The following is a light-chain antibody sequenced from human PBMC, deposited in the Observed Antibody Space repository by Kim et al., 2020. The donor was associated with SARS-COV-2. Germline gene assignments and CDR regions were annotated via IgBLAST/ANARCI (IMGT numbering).Light chain of an antibody. Sequence: PGQRATLSCTASQSVSSSHLACYQQRPGQAPRLLIHSTSSRATGISDRFSGSGSGTDFTLTISRLEPEDFAVYYCQQYGTTPLTFGGGTKVDIK. CDR2: STS. CDR1: QSVSSSH. J-gene: IGKJ4*01. V-gene: IGKV3-20*01. CDR3: QQYGTTPLT.